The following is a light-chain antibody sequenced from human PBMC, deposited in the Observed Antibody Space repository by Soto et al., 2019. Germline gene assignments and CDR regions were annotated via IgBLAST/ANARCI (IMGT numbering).Light chain of an antibody. V-gene: IGKV1-39*01. J-gene: IGKJ2*01. CDR1: QSISTN. Sequence: DIQMTQSPSSLSASVGDRVTITCRASQSISTNLSWYQQKPGKAPKLLIYAASTLQSGVPSRFSGSGSGTDFTLTISSLQPEDFAIYYCQQSFSTLYTFGQGTNLEI. CDR2: AAS. CDR3: QQSFSTLYT.